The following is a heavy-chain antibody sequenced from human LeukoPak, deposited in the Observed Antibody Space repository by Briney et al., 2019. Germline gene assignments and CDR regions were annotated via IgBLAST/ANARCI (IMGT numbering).Heavy chain of an antibody. CDR1: GGSISSGGYY. CDR2: IYYSGST. J-gene: IGHJ6*02. Sequence: SQTLSPTCTVSGGSISSGGYYWSWIRQHPGKGLEWIGYIYYSGSTYYNPSLKSRVTISVDTSKNQFFLKLSSVTAADTAVCYCARAGTYYYGMDVWGQGTTVTVSS. CDR3: ARAGTYYYGMDV. V-gene: IGHV4-31*03.